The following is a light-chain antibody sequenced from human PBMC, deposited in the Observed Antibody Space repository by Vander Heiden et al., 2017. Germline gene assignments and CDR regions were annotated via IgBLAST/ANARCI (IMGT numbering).Light chain of an antibody. Sequence: VFTEAPGTMSLSPGERATLSCRARQSVSSSHLAWYQQKPGQAPKLLIYVASTRPTGIPDRFRGSGSGTDFTLTISRLKPEDFAGYYCQPYDSSPITFGQGTKVEIK. CDR1: QSVSSSH. J-gene: IGKJ1*01. V-gene: IGKV3-20*01. CDR2: VAS. CDR3: QPYDSSPIT.